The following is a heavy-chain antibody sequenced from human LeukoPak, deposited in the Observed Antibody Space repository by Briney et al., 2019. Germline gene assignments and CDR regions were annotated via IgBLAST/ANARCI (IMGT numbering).Heavy chain of an antibody. CDR2: INPNSGGT. CDR1: GYTFTGYY. Sequence: ASVKVSCKASGYTFTGYYMHWVRQAPGQGLEWMGWINPNSGGTNYAQKFQGRVTMTRDTSISTAYMELSRLRSDDTAVYHCARALGYYDSFLDYWGQGTLVTVSS. V-gene: IGHV1-2*02. D-gene: IGHD3-22*01. CDR3: ARALGYYDSFLDY. J-gene: IGHJ4*02.